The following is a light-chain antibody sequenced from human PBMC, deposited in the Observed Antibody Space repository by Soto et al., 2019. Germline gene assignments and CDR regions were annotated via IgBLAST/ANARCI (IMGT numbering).Light chain of an antibody. CDR2: KAS. J-gene: IGKJ1*01. CDR3: LQYNAYWT. Sequence: DIQMTQSPSTLSASVGDRVTITCRASQSISYWLAWYQQKPGKAPKLLIYKASSLQRGVPSRFSGSGSGTEFTLTIRSLQPDDFATYYCLQYNAYWTFGQGTKVDIK. CDR1: QSISYW. V-gene: IGKV1-5*03.